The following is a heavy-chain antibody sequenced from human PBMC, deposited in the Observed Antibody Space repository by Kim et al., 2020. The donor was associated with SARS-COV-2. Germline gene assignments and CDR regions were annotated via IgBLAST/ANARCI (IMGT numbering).Heavy chain of an antibody. Sequence: GGSLRLSCAASGFTFSSYGMHWVRQAPGKGLEWVAVIWYDGSNKYYADSVKGRFTISRDNSKNTLYLQMNSLRAEDTAVYYCAKDLYSSSWYVALITLSYYYGMDVWGQGTTVTVSS. J-gene: IGHJ6*02. V-gene: IGHV3-33*06. CDR2: IWYDGSNK. CDR1: GFTFSSYG. CDR3: AKDLYSSSWYVALITLSYYYGMDV. D-gene: IGHD6-13*01.